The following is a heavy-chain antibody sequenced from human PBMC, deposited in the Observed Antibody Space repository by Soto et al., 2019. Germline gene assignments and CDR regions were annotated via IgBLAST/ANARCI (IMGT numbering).Heavy chain of an antibody. CDR1: GFTFSSYS. CDR2: ISSSSSYI. V-gene: IGHV3-21*01. CDR3: AREGYNWNYKGDY. D-gene: IGHD1-7*01. J-gene: IGHJ4*02. Sequence: EVQLVESGGGLVKPGGSLRLSCAASGFTFSSYSMNWVRQAPGKGLEWVSSISSSSSYIYYADLVKGRFTISRDNAKNSLYLQMNSLRAEDTAVYYCAREGYNWNYKGDYWGQGTLVTVSS.